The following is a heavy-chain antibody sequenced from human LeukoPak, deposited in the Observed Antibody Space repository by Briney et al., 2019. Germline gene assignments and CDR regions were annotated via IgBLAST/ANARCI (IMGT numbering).Heavy chain of an antibody. V-gene: IGHV1-8*01. CDR3: ARGTTGFGVVSRY. CDR1: GYTFTSYD. Sequence: AASVKVSCTASGYTFTSYDINWVRQATGQGLEWMGWMNPNSGNTGYAQKFQGRVTMTRNTSISTAYMELSSLRSEDTAVYYCARGTTGFGVVSRYWGQGTLVTASS. D-gene: IGHD3-3*01. CDR2: MNPNSGNT. J-gene: IGHJ4*02.